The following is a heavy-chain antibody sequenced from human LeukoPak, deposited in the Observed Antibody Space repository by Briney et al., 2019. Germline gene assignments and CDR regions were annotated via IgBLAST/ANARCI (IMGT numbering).Heavy chain of an antibody. V-gene: IGHV3-30*04. D-gene: IGHD2-15*01. CDR2: ISYDGSNK. J-gene: IGHJ4*02. Sequence: GRSLRLSCAASGFTFSSYAMHWVRQAPGKGLEWVAVISYDGSNKYYADSVKGRFTISRDNSKNTLYLQMNSPRAEDTAVYYCARADVVVAAATRGPLDYWGQGTLVTVSS. CDR3: ARADVVVAAATRGPLDY. CDR1: GFTFSSYA.